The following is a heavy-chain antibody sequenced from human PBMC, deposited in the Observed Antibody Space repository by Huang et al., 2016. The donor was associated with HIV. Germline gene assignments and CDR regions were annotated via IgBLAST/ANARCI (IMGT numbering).Heavy chain of an antibody. Sequence: EVRLLESGGRLVQSGESLRLSCAASGFTFNIYAMSWVRQARGKGLGWVAGMSARGDTKNYPDSVKGRFTISRDNSRSILYLQMNSLGVEATAMYYCAKPYSGSSNQVFDYWGQGTMVTVAS. D-gene: IGHD1-26*01. CDR2: MSARGDTK. V-gene: IGHV3-23*01. CDR3: AKPYSGSSNQVFDY. J-gene: IGHJ4*02. CDR1: GFTFNIYA.